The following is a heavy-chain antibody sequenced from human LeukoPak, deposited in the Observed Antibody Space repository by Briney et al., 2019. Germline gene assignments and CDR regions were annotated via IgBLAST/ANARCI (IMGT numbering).Heavy chain of an antibody. CDR1: GYTFTSYD. CDR2: MNPNSGGT. D-gene: IGHD4-17*01. V-gene: IGHV1-2*04. Sequence: ASVKVSCKASGYTFTSYDINWVRQATGQGLEWMGWMNPNSGGTNYAQKFQGWVTMTRDTSISTAYMELSRLRSDDTAVYYCARGWYGDYYFDYWGQGTLVTVSS. CDR3: ARGWYGDYYFDY. J-gene: IGHJ4*02.